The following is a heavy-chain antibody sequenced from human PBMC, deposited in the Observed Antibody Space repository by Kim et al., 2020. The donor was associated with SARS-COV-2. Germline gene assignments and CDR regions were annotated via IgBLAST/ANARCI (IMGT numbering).Heavy chain of an antibody. J-gene: IGHJ4*02. CDR1: GFTFSSYS. D-gene: IGHD6-13*01. CDR2: ISSSSSYI. Sequence: GGSLRLSCAASGFTFSSYSMNWVRQAPGKGLEWGSSISSSSSYIYYADSVKGRFTISRDNAKNSLYLQMNSLRAEDTAVYYCARGPYSSSWDLFSVWGQGALVTVSS. CDR3: ARGPYSSSWDLFSV. V-gene: IGHV3-21*01.